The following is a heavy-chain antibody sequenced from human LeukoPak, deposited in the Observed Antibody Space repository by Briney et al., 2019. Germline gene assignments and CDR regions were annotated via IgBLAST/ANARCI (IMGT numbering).Heavy chain of an antibody. CDR1: GVSISGYY. CDR2: IFYSGST. CDR3: ARGEWDLLFDY. D-gene: IGHD1-26*01. V-gene: IGHV4-59*01. Sequence: SETLSLTCTVSGVSISGYYLSWIRQPPGKGLEWIGYIFYSGSTNYNPSLKSRVTISVDTSKNQFSLKLSSVTAADTAVYYCARGEWDLLFDYWGQGTLVTVSS. J-gene: IGHJ4*02.